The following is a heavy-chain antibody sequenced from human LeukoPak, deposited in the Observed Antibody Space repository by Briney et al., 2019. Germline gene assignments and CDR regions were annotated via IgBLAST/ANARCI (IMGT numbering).Heavy chain of an antibody. CDR1: GFSLSASGVG. V-gene: IGHV2-5*02. J-gene: IGHJ3*02. CDR2: IYWDDDK. Sequence: ESGPTLVKPTETLTLTCTFSGFSLSASGVGVGWIRQPRGKALEWLALIYWDDDKRYSLSLESRLTITKDTSKNQVVLTMTNMDPVDTATYYCAHKGGGFDIWGQGTMVTVSS. CDR3: AHKGGGFDI. D-gene: IGHD2-15*01.